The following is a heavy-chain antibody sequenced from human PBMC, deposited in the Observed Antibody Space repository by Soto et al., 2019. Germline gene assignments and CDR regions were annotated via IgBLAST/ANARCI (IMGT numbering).Heavy chain of an antibody. CDR1: GFTFSSYA. J-gene: IGHJ5*02. Sequence: GGSLRLSCAASGFTFSSYAMKWVRQAPGKGLEWVSLIGESGTPTYYADSVKGRFTISRDNSGNTLYLQMYSLRAEDTAVYYCAKSVIRGNWFDPWGQGTLVTVSS. CDR2: IGESGTPT. CDR3: AKSVIRGNWFDP. D-gene: IGHD3-10*01. V-gene: IGHV3-23*01.